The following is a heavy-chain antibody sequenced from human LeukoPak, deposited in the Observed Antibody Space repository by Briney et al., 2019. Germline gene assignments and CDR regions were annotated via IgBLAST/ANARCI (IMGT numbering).Heavy chain of an antibody. Sequence: GGSLRLSCAVSGFTFSRYSMNWVRQAPGKGLEWVSVISGGSSSTFYADSVKGRFTISRDDAKSSLYLQMNSLRAEDTAVYYCARNTPSLTTYGMDVWGQGTTVTVSS. J-gene: IGHJ6*02. CDR1: GFTFSRYS. V-gene: IGHV3-21*01. CDR3: ARNTPSLTTYGMDV. CDR2: ISGGSSST. D-gene: IGHD1-14*01.